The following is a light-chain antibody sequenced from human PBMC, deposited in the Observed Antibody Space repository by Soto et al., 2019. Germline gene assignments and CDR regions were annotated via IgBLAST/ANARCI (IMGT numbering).Light chain of an antibody. Sequence: QSAMTQPASVSGSLRQSITISCTGTSSDVGAYNYVSWYQQHPDKAPKLLIFEVTNRPSGVSGRFSGSKSGITASLSISGRQPEDEADYYCTSYSSSSPVLFGGGTKLTVL. CDR1: SSDVGAYNY. V-gene: IGLV2-14*01. CDR2: EVT. J-gene: IGLJ2*01. CDR3: TSYSSSSPVL.